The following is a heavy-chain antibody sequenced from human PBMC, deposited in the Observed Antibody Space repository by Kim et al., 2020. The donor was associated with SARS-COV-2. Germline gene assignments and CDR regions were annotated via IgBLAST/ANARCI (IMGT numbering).Heavy chain of an antibody. J-gene: IGHJ4*02. CDR2: GGST. D-gene: IGHD1-26*01. Sequence: GGSTYYADSVKGRFTISRDNSKNTLYLQMNSLRAEDTAVYYCAKDIGALYWGQGTLVTVSS. CDR3: AKDIGALY. V-gene: IGHV3-23*01.